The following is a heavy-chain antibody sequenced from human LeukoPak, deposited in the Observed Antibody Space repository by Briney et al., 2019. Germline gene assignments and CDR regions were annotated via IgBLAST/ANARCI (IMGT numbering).Heavy chain of an antibody. CDR1: GGSISSSSYY. V-gene: IGHV4-39*01. CDR3: ARSRLVLPYYYYYGTDV. CDR2: IYYSGST. D-gene: IGHD6-19*01. J-gene: IGHJ6*02. Sequence: PSETLSLTCTVSGGSISSSSYYWGWIRQPPGKGLEWIGSIYYSGSTYYNPSLKSRVTISVDTSKNQFSLKLSSVTAADTAVYYCARSRLVLPYYYYYGTDVWGQGTTVTVSS.